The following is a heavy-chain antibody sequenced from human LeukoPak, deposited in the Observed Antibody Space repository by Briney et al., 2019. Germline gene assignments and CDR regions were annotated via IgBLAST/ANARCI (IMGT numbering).Heavy chain of an antibody. Sequence: ASVKVSCKASGYTFTSYDINWVRQATGQGLEWMGWMNPNSGNTGYAQKFQGGVTMTRNTSISTAYMELSSLRSEDTAVYYCARRGDFWSGYSFPGTDYWGQGTLVTVSS. CDR3: ARRGDFWSGYSFPGTDY. CDR1: GYTFTSYD. CDR2: MNPNSGNT. V-gene: IGHV1-8*01. J-gene: IGHJ4*02. D-gene: IGHD3-3*01.